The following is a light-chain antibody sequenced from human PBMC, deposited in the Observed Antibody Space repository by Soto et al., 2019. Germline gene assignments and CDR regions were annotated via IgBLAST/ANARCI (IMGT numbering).Light chain of an antibody. J-gene: IGKJ1*01. CDR1: QSVSSY. CDR2: DAS. V-gene: IGKV3-11*01. CDR3: QQYNNWPQT. Sequence: EIVLTQSPATLSLSPGERATLSCRASQSVSSYLAWYQQKPGQAPRLLIYDASNRATGIPARFSGSGSGTDFTLTISGLQSEDFAVYYCQQYNNWPQTFGQGTKVDIK.